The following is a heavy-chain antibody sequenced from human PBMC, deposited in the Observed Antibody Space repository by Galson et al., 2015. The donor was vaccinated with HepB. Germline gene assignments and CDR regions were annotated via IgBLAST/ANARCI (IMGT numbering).Heavy chain of an antibody. CDR2: ISSNGGST. Sequence: SLRLSCAASGFTFSSYAMHWVRQAPGKGLEYVSAISSNGGSTYYADSVKGRFTISRDNSKNTLYLQMSSLRAEDTAVYYCVKSGYNWNYRAGFDPWGQGTLVTVSS. CDR1: GFTFSSYA. V-gene: IGHV3-64D*06. CDR3: VKSGYNWNYRAGFDP. J-gene: IGHJ5*02. D-gene: IGHD1-7*01.